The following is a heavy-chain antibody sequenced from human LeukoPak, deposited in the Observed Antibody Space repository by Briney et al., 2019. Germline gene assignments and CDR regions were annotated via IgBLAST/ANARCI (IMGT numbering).Heavy chain of an antibody. J-gene: IGHJ5*02. V-gene: IGHV3-33*01. Sequence: PGRSLRLSCAASGFTFSSYGMHWVRQAPGKGLEWVAVIWYDGSNKYYADSVKGRFTISRDNSKNTLYLQMNSLRAEDTAVYYCARESYGDYVGYWFDPWGQETLVTVSS. CDR3: ARESYGDYVGYWFDP. CDR1: GFTFSSYG. CDR2: IWYDGSNK. D-gene: IGHD4-17*01.